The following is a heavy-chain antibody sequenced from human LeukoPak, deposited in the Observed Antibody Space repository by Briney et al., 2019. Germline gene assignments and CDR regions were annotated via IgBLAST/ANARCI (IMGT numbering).Heavy chain of an antibody. CDR2: ISGSGGRT. CDR1: GFTLSSYA. D-gene: IGHD3-16*02. CDR3: ANPKTLWGSYPA. J-gene: IGHJ5*02. Sequence: GGSRRPSCAASGFTLSSYAMSWVRQAPGKGLEWVSAISGSGGRTYYAGSVKGRFTNSRDNAKKTLYLQMNSLRAEDTAVYYCANPKTLWGSYPAWGQGTLVTVSS. V-gene: IGHV3-23*01.